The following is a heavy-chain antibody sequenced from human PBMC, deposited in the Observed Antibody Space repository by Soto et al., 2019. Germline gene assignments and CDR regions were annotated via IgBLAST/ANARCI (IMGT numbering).Heavy chain of an antibody. V-gene: IGHV2-5*01. CDR1: CFSLITNAVG. Sequence: XGPTRLNPTQTLPLTCTFSCFSLITNAVGVSWIRQPPGKALEWLALIYWNDDKRYSPSLKSRLTITKDTSKNQVVLIMTSMDPMDTATYYCANMSVGAASYFHYYGMDVWGQGTTVTVSS. J-gene: IGHJ6*02. CDR2: IYWNDDK. D-gene: IGHD1-26*01. CDR3: ANMSVGAASYFHYYGMDV.